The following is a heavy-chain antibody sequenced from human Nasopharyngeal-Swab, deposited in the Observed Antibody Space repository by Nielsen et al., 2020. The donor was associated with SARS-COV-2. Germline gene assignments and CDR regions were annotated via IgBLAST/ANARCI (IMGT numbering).Heavy chain of an antibody. J-gene: IGHJ3*02. V-gene: IGHV1-69*13. CDR3: ARPYYYDSSGYLGAFDI. Sequence: SVKVSCKASGYTFTGYYMHWVRQAPGQGLEWMGGIIPIFGTANYAQKFQGRVTITADESTSTAYMELSSLRSEDTAVYYCARPYYYDSSGYLGAFDIWGQGTMVTVSS. CDR2: IIPIFGTA. CDR1: GYTFTGYY. D-gene: IGHD3-22*01.